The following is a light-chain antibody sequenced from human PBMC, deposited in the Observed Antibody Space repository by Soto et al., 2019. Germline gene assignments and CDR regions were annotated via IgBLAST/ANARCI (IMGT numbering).Light chain of an antibody. V-gene: IGLV2-14*01. CDR3: SSYTGSNPYV. CDR2: DVS. Sequence: QSVLTQPASVSGSPGQSITISCTGTSSDVGRYNYVSWYQQHPGKAPKLMIYDVSNRPSGVSNRFSGSKSGNTASLTISGLQAEDEADYYCSSYTGSNPYVFGTGTKVTVL. J-gene: IGLJ1*01. CDR1: SSDVGRYNY.